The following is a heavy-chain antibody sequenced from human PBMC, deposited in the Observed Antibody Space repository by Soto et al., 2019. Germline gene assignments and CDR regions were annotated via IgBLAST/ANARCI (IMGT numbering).Heavy chain of an antibody. D-gene: IGHD1-1*01. CDR1: GFTFSSYW. V-gene: IGHV3-7*03. CDR3: AVTMDWNPYYFDY. Sequence: AGGSLRLSCAASGFTFSSYWMSWVRQAPGKGLEWVANIKQDGSEKYYVDSVKGRFTISRDNAKNSLYLQMNSLRAEDTAVYYCAVTMDWNPYYFDYWGQGTLVTVSS. J-gene: IGHJ4*02. CDR2: IKQDGSEK.